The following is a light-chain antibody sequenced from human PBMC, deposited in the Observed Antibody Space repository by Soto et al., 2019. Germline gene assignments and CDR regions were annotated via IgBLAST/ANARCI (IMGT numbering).Light chain of an antibody. Sequence: EIVMTQSPATLSVSPGGRATLPCRASQTISGTLAWYQQKPGQAPRVLIHGASTRAPGFPARFSGSGAGTDFTLTISSLQSEDFAVYYCQQYDNWPWTFGQGTKVDIK. CDR1: QTISGT. V-gene: IGKV3-15*01. CDR3: QQYDNWPWT. J-gene: IGKJ1*01. CDR2: GAS.